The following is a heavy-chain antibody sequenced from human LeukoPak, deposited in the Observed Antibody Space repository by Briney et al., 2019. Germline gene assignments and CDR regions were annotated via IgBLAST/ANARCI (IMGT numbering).Heavy chain of an antibody. D-gene: IGHD3-10*01. V-gene: IGHV4-34*01. Sequence: PSETLSLTCAVYGGSFSGYYWSWIRQPPGKGLEWIGEINHSGSTNYNPSLTSRVTISVDTSKNQFSLKLSSVTAADTAVYYCARGYGSGSPVFLDYWGQGTLVTVSS. CDR1: GGSFSGYY. J-gene: IGHJ4*02. CDR3: ARGYGSGSPVFLDY. CDR2: INHSGST.